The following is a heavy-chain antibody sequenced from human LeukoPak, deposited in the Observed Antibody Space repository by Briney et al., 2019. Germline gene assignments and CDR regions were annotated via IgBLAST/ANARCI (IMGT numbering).Heavy chain of an antibody. CDR1: GFTFIESW. D-gene: IGHD3-10*01. V-gene: IGHV3-7*01. J-gene: IGHJ4*02. Sequence: TGGSLRLSCAASGFTFIESWMTWVRQAPGKGLEWVANIKHDGSENYYVDSVKGRFTISRDNAKNSLSLQMNSLRAEDTAVYYCAKYHYGSGTSLGYWGQGTLVTVSS. CDR2: IKHDGSEN. CDR3: AKYHYGSGTSLGY.